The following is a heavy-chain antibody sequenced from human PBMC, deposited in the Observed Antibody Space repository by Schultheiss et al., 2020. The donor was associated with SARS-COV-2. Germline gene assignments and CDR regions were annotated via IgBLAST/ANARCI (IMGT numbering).Heavy chain of an antibody. Sequence: SETLSLTCTVSGGSISSYYWSWIRQPAGKGLEWIGEINHSGSTNYNPSLKSRVTISVDTSKNQFSLKLSSVTAADTAVYYCAGAGRYSGPSVYWGQGTLVTVSS. J-gene: IGHJ4*02. CDR1: GGSISSYY. CDR3: AGAGRYSGPSVY. D-gene: IGHD1-26*01. CDR2: INHSGST. V-gene: IGHV4-59*12.